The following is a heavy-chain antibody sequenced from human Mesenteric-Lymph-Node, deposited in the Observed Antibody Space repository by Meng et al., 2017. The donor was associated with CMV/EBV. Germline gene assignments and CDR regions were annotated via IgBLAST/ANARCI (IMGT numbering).Heavy chain of an antibody. D-gene: IGHD1-1*01. CDR1: GFTFSSYS. V-gene: IGHV3-66*02. Sequence: GESLKISCAASGFTFSSYSMNWVRQAPGKGLEWVSVIYSGGTTYYADSVKGRFTISRDSSKNTVYLQMNSLRPEDTAVYYCARDGTSKYYYYGMDVWGQGTTVTVSS. J-gene: IGHJ6*02. CDR2: IYSGGTT. CDR3: ARDGTSKYYYYGMDV.